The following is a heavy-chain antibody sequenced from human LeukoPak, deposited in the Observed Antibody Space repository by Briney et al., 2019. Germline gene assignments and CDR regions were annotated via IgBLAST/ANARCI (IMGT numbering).Heavy chain of an antibody. Sequence: GASVKVSCKASGYTFTSYGISWVRQAPGQGLEWMGWISAYNGNTNYAQKLQGRVTMTTETSTSTAYMELRSLRSDDTAVYYWAREVGRLANSYSYYMDVWGKGTTVTVSS. CDR1: GYTFTSYG. CDR2: ISAYNGNT. V-gene: IGHV1-18*01. CDR3: AREVGRLANSYSYYMDV. J-gene: IGHJ6*03. D-gene: IGHD3-3*02.